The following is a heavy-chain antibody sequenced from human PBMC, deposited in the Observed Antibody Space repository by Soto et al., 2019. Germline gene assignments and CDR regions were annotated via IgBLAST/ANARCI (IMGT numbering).Heavy chain of an antibody. CDR3: ARLVTMVRGVRGNGWFDP. CDR1: GGSISSSSYY. Sequence: QLQLQESGPGLVKPSETLSLTCTVSGGSISSSSYYWGWIRQPPGKRLEWIGSIYYSGSTYYTPSLKSRVTISVDTSKNQFSRKLSSVTAADTAVYYCARLVTMVRGVRGNGWFDPWGQGTLVTVSS. V-gene: IGHV4-39*01. CDR2: IYYSGST. J-gene: IGHJ5*02. D-gene: IGHD3-10*01.